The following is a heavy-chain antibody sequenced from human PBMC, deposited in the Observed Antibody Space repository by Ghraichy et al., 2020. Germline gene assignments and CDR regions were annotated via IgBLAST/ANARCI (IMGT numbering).Heavy chain of an antibody. CDR2: INHSGST. J-gene: IGHJ6*02. V-gene: IGHV4-34*01. D-gene: IGHD5-24*01. Sequence: SETLSLTCAVYGGSFSGYYWSWIRQPPGKGLEWIGEINHSGSTNYNPSLKSRVTISVDTSKNQFSLKLSSVTAADTAVYYCARGRDGYPVVRYYYYYGMDVWGQGTTVTVSS. CDR3: ARGRDGYPVVRYYYYYGMDV. CDR1: GGSFSGYY.